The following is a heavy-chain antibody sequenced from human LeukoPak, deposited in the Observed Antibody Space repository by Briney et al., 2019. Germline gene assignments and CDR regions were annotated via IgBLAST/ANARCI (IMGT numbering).Heavy chain of an antibody. D-gene: IGHD2-21*01. CDR3: ARNSGELGA. J-gene: IGHJ5*02. Sequence: GGSLRLSSAASGFTVSNNYMSWVRRAAGKGLEWVSLIYSGGGTYYADSVKGRFTISRDNSKNTLYLQMNSLRAEDTAVYYCARNSGELGAWGQGTLVTVSS. CDR2: IYSGGGT. CDR1: GFTVSNNY. V-gene: IGHV3-53*01.